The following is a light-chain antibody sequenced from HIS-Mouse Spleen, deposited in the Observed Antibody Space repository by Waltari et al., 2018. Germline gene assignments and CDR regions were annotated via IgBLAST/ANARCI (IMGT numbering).Light chain of an antibody. CDR1: ALPKKY. V-gene: IGLV3-10*01. J-gene: IGLJ2*01. CDR3: YSTDSSGNHRV. CDR2: EDS. Sequence: SYELTQPPSVSVSPGQTARITCSGDALPKKYAYWYQQKAGQAPVVVIYEDSKRPPGIPGRFSGSSSGTMATLTISGAQVEYEADYYCYSTDSSGNHRVFGGGTKLTVL.